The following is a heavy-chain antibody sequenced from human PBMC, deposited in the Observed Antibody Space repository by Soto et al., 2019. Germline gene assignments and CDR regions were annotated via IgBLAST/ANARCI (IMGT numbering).Heavy chain of an antibody. Sequence: QVHLVESGGDLVKPGGSLRLSCVVSGFSLSDYYMGWLRQAPGQGLEWVGYISSSGTSTFNVDSVKGRFTISRDNVKNSLFLQMESVKVEDTGMYYCARVVGRRFLDYWGQGTLVTVSP. D-gene: IGHD1-1*01. CDR2: ISSSGTST. CDR1: GFSLSDYY. J-gene: IGHJ4*02. V-gene: IGHV3-11*01. CDR3: ARVVGRRFLDY.